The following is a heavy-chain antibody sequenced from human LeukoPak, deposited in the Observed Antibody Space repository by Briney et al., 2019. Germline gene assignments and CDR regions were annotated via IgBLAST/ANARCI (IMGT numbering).Heavy chain of an antibody. J-gene: IGHJ6*02. V-gene: IGHV3-9*01. CDR3: AKDQAAGYYYYGMDV. CDR2: ISWNSGSI. D-gene: IGHD6-13*01. Sequence: GRSLRLSCAASGFTFDDYAMHWVRQAPGKGLEWVSGISWNSGSIGYADSVKGRFTISRDNAKNSLYLQMNSLRAEDTALYYCAKDQAAGYYYYGMDVWGQGTTVTASS. CDR1: GFTFDDYA.